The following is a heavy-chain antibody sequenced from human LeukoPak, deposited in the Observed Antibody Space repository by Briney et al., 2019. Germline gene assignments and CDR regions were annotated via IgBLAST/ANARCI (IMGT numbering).Heavy chain of an antibody. D-gene: IGHD7-27*01. CDR3: ASPRLGGAFDI. CDR2: INRSGST. CDR1: GGSFSGYY. Sequence: SETLSLTCAVYGGSFSGYYWSWIRQPPGKGLEWIGEINRSGSTNYNPSLKSRVTISVDTSKNQFSLKLSSVTAADTAVYYCASPRLGGAFDIWGQGTMVTVSS. J-gene: IGHJ3*02. V-gene: IGHV4-34*01.